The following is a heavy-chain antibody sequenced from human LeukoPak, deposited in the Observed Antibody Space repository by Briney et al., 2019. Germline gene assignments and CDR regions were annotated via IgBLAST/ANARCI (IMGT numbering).Heavy chain of an antibody. CDR3: AKHPLSGNFDY. CDR1: GFTFSTYT. V-gene: IGHV3-23*01. D-gene: IGHD2/OR15-2a*01. CDR2: ISGSGVTT. Sequence: GGSLRLSCAASGFTFSTYTLSWVRQTPGKGLEWVSIISGSGVTTYYADSVKGRFIISRDNSKNTLYLQMYSLRAEDTAIYCCAKHPLSGNFDYWGQGTLVTVSS. J-gene: IGHJ4*02.